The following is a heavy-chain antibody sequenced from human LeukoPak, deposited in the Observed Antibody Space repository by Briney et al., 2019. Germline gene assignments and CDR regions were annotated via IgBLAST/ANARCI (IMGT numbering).Heavy chain of an antibody. D-gene: IGHD3-10*01. CDR3: ARVPSRWFGEFRNDY. J-gene: IGHJ4*02. CDR2: IKQDGSEK. V-gene: IGHV3-7*01. CDR1: GFTFSSYW. Sequence: GGSLRLSCAASGFTFSSYWMSWVRQAPGKGLEWVANIKQDGSEKYYVDSVKGRFTISRDNAKNSLYLQMNSLRAEDTAVYYCARVPSRWFGEFRNDYWGQGTLVTVSS.